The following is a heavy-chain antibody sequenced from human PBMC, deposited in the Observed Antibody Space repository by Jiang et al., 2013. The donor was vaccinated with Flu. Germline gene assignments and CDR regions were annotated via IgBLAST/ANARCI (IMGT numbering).Heavy chain of an antibody. CDR3: ARVYCSAGSCYSNWFDP. J-gene: IGHJ5*02. Sequence: GLVKPSETPSLTCAVSGYSITSGYYWGWIRQPPGKGLEWIGSLHPTENAYYNPSLKSRVTTSFDTSKNQFFLNLTSVTAADTAVYYCARVYCSAGSCYSNWFDPWGQGIPVTVSS. CDR2: LHPTENA. D-gene: IGHD2-15*01. V-gene: IGHV4-38-2*01. CDR1: GYSITSGYY.